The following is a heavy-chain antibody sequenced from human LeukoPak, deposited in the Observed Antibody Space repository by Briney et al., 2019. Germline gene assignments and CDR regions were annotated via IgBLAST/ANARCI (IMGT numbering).Heavy chain of an antibody. CDR2: MNPNSGNT. D-gene: IGHD1-26*01. CDR1: GYTFTSYD. Sequence: ASVKVSCKASGYTFTSYDINWVRQATGQGLEWMGRMNPNSGNTGYAQKFQGRVTITRNTSITTAYMELSSLRTEDTAVYYCARSRRRELLGTYFDYWGQGTLVTVSS. V-gene: IGHV1-8*03. J-gene: IGHJ4*02. CDR3: ARSRRRELLGTYFDY.